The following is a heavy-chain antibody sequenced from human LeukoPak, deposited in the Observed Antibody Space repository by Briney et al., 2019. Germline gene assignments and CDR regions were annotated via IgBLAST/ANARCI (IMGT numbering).Heavy chain of an antibody. CDR1: GGSFSGYY. J-gene: IGHJ3*02. Sequence: SETLSLTGAGYGGSFSGYYWSWIRQPPGKGLEWIGEINHSGSTNYNPSLKSRVTISVDTSKNQFSLKLSSVTAADTAVYYCARSYDSSGYYYVRYAFDIWGQGTMVTVSS. CDR2: INHSGST. CDR3: ARSYDSSGYYYVRYAFDI. D-gene: IGHD3-22*01. V-gene: IGHV4-34*01.